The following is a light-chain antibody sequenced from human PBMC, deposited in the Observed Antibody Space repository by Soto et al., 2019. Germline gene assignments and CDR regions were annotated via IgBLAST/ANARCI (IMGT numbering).Light chain of an antibody. CDR2: LGS. V-gene: IGKV2-28*01. CDR3: MQALQTPRT. CDR1: QSLLHSNGYNY. Sequence: DIVMTQSPLSLPVTPGEPASISCRSSQSLLHSNGYNYLHWYLQKPGQSPQLLIYLGSNRASGVPDRISGSGSGIDFTLKISRVEAEDVGVYYCMQALQTPRTFGPGTKVDIK. J-gene: IGKJ3*01.